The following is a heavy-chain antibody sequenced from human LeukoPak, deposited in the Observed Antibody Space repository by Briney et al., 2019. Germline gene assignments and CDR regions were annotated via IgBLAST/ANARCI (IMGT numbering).Heavy chain of an antibody. J-gene: IGHJ5*02. CDR2: VSYSVNT. Sequence: SDTLSLMCGFWGDSMGGCYGRWMRGPRGEGLEGIVYVSYSVNTKFNPSLKSRVTISIDTSTNQFAVILTSVTAADTAVYFCARVNYGSGGYSAWFDPWGQGTLVTVSS. V-gene: IGHV4-59*08. CDR1: GDSMGGCY. CDR3: ARVNYGSGGYSAWFDP. D-gene: IGHD3-10*01.